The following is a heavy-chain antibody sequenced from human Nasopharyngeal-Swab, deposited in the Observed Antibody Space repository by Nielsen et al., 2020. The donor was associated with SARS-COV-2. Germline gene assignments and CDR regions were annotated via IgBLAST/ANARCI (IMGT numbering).Heavy chain of an antibody. D-gene: IGHD3-22*01. CDR3: ARGGDYYYDSSGYYYLRGTY. CDR2: ISSSGSTI. J-gene: IGHJ4*02. V-gene: IGHV3-48*03. Sequence: VRQAPGKGLEWVSYISSSGSTIYYADSVKGRFTISRDNAKNSLYLQMNSLRAEDTAVYYCARGGDYYYDSSGYYYLRGTYWGQGTRVTVSS.